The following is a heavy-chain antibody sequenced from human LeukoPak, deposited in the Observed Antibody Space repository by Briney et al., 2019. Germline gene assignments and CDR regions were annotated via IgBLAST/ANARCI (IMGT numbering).Heavy chain of an antibody. CDR2: IYYSGST. CDR3: ARAPPGSTNCYDY. J-gene: IGHJ4*02. D-gene: IGHD2-2*01. V-gene: IGHV4-59*08. Sequence: SETLSLTCTVSGGSISSYYWSWIRQPPGKGLEWIGYIYYSGSTNYNPSLKSRVTISVDTSKNQFSLKLRSVTAADTAVYYCARAPPGSTNCYDYWGQGTLVTVSS. CDR1: GGSISSYY.